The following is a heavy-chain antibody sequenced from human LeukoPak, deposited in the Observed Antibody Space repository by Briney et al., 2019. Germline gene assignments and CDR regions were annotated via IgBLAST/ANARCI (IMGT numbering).Heavy chain of an antibody. V-gene: IGHV3-23*01. CDR2: ISGSGGST. D-gene: IGHD5-18*01. CDR3: AKGGGYSYGYYFDY. CDR1: GFTFSSYA. Sequence: PGGSLRLSCAASGFTFSSYAMGWVRQAPGKGLVWVSAISGSGGSTYYADSVKGRFTISRDNSKNTLYLQMNTLRAEDTAVYYCAKGGGYSYGYYFDYWGQGTLVTVSS. J-gene: IGHJ4*02.